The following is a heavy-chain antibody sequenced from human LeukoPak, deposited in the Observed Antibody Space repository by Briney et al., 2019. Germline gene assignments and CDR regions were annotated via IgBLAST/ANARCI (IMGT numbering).Heavy chain of an antibody. V-gene: IGHV5-51*01. D-gene: IGHD3-22*01. CDR1: GYRFNAYW. CDR3: ARPNITSYYDSRGYDAFDV. CDR2: IYPDDSDT. Sequence: GESLKISCKGSGYRFNAYWIAWVRQMPGKGLEWMGIIYPDDSDTRYSPSFQGQVTISADKSVRTAYLQWSSLKASDTTMYYCARPNITSYYDSRGYDAFDVWGQGTMVTVSS. J-gene: IGHJ3*01.